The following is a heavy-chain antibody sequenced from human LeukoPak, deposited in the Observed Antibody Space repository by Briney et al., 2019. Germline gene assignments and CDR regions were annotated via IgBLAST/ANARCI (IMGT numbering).Heavy chain of an antibody. V-gene: IGHV3-9*01. Sequence: GRSLRLSCAASEFTFDDYAMHWVRQAPGKGLEWVSGISWNSGSIGYADSVKGRFTISRDNAKNSLYLQMNSLRAEDTALYYCAKDIRDDIVVVPAALHRHNWFDPWGQGTLVTVSS. CDR3: AKDIRDDIVVVPAALHRHNWFDP. CDR2: ISWNSGSI. J-gene: IGHJ5*02. CDR1: EFTFDDYA. D-gene: IGHD2-2*01.